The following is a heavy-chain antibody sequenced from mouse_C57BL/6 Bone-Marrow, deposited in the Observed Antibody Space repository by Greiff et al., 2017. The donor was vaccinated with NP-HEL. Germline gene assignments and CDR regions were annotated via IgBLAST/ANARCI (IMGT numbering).Heavy chain of an antibody. CDR1: GFTFSSYA. J-gene: IGHJ2*01. D-gene: IGHD2-3*01. CDR3: ARDRISIYDGYYYYFDY. V-gene: IGHV5-4*01. CDR2: ISDGGSYT. Sequence: EVNLVESGGGLVKPGGSLKLSCAASGFTFSSYAMSWVRQTPEKRLEWVATISDGGSYTYYPDNVKGRFTISRDNAKNNLYLQMSHLKSEDTAMYYCARDRISIYDGYYYYFDYWGQGTTLTVSS.